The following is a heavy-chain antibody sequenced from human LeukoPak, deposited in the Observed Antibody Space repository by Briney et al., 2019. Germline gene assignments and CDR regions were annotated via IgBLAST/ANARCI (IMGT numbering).Heavy chain of an antibody. V-gene: IGHV1-18*01. Sequence: GASVKVSCKASGYTFTTFGISWVRQAPGQGLEWMGWISANNGNTNYAQKFQGRVTMTTDTSTSTVYMELSSLRSEDTAVYYCARVEGSYYYYYGMDVWGQGTTVIVSS. CDR3: ARVEGSYYYYYGMDV. J-gene: IGHJ6*02. CDR1: GYTFTTFG. CDR2: ISANNGNT.